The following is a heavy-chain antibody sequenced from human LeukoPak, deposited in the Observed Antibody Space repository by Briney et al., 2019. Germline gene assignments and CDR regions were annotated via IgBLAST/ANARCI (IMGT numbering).Heavy chain of an antibody. V-gene: IGHV3-30*18. D-gene: IGHD1-26*01. J-gene: IGHJ3*01. CDR2: ISYDGNTI. Sequence: GGSLRLSCAASGFSFSNYGMHWVRQAPGKGLEWLTVISYDGNTIYYADSVKGRLTTSRDNSKNTLYLQMNSLRIEDTAVYYCAKDLSVVGAHDSFDVWGQGTMVTVSS. CDR3: AKDLSVVGAHDSFDV. CDR1: GFSFSNYG.